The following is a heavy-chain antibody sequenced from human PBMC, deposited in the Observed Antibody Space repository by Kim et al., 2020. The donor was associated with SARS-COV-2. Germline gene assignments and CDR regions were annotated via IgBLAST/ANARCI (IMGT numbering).Heavy chain of an antibody. J-gene: IGHJ4*02. CDR3: ARWSYQLLQGRFDY. CDR1: GGSISSSSYY. V-gene: IGHV4-39*01. Sequence: SETLSLTCTVSGGSISSSSYYWGWIRQPPGKGLEWIGSIYYSGSTYYNPSLKSRVTISVDTSKNQFSLKLSSVTAADTAVYYCARWSYQLLQGRFDYWGQGTLVTVSS. CDR2: IYYSGST. D-gene: IGHD2-2*01.